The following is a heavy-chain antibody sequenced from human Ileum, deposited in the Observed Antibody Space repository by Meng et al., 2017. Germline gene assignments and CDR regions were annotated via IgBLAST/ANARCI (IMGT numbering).Heavy chain of an antibody. D-gene: IGHD2-15*01. V-gene: IGHV4-30-4*01. CDR3: VRDRGGSYYFDY. CDR2: IYYSGST. Sequence: QVQLQEPGPGLLKSLQTLSLTCTVSGGSISIGDYYWSWVRPPPGKGLEWIGYIYYSGSTYYNPSLKSRAIMSVDTSKNHFSLKLSSVTAADTAVYYCVRDRGGSYYFDYWGQGTLVTVSS. J-gene: IGHJ4*02. CDR1: GGSISIGDYY.